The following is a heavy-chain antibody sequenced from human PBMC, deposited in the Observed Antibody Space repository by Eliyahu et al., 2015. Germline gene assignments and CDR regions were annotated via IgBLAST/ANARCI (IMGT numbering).Heavy chain of an antibody. V-gene: IGHV3-7*01. D-gene: IGHD2-2*01. CDR3: ARLVVPAAMWSPLYYYYGMDV. CDR2: IKQDGSEK. CDR1: GFTFSSYW. Sequence: EVQLVESGGGLVQPGGSLRLSCAASGFTFSSYWMSWVRQAPGKGLEWVANIKQDGSEKYYVDSVKGRFTISRDNAKNSLYLQMNSLRAEDTAVYYCARLVVPAAMWSPLYYYYGMDVWGQGTTVTVSS. J-gene: IGHJ6*02.